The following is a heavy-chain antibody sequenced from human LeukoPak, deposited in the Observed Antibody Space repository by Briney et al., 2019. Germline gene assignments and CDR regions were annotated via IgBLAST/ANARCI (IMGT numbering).Heavy chain of an antibody. Sequence: SETLSLTCTVSGGSISSGGYYWSWIRQHPGKGLEWIGYIYYSGSTYYNPSLKSRVTISVDTSKNQFSLKLSSVTAADTAVYYCARDGPLGGHDDLGYYYYYMDVWGKGTTVTVSS. J-gene: IGHJ6*03. CDR1: GGSISSGGYY. CDR2: IYYSGST. CDR3: ARDGPLGGHDDLGYYYYYMDV. D-gene: IGHD1-1*01. V-gene: IGHV4-31*03.